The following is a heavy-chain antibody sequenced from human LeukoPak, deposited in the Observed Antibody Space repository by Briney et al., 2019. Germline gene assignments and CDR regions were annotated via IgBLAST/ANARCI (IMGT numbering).Heavy chain of an antibody. CDR1: GFTVSSNF. J-gene: IGHJ4*02. CDR3: ARSGSGWFDF. Sequence: GGSLRLSCAASGFTVSSNFMSWVRQTPEKGLEWVSVIYSDGSTYYADSVKGRFTISRDNSKNTLYLQMNSLRVEDSAVYYCARSGSGWFDFWGQGTLVTVSS. D-gene: IGHD6-19*01. CDR2: IYSDGST. V-gene: IGHV3-53*01.